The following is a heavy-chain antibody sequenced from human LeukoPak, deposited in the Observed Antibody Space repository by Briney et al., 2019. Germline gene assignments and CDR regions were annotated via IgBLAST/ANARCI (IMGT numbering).Heavy chain of an antibody. CDR3: ARVHLKYSSGWGFDY. J-gene: IGHJ4*02. CDR1: GGTLSSYA. V-gene: IGHV1-69*13. CDR2: IIPIFGTA. Sequence: SVKVSCKGSGGTLSSYAISWVRQAPGQGLEWMGGIIPIFGTANYAQKFQGRVTITADESASTAYMELSSLRSEDTAVYYCARVHLKYSSGWGFDYWGQGTLVTVSS. D-gene: IGHD6-19*01.